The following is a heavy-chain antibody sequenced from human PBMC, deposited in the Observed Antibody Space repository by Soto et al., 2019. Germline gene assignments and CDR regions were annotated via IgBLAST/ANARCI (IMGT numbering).Heavy chain of an antibody. V-gene: IGHV3-23*01. CDR1: GFTFSSYA. CDR2: ISGSGGST. Sequence: EVQLLESGGGLVQPGGSLRLSCAASGFTFSSYAMSWVRQAPGKGLEWVSAISGSGGSTYYADSVKGRFTISRDNSKNTLYLQMNSLRAEDTAVYYCAKDSDIVATIEFEHDACDIWGQGTMVTVSS. D-gene: IGHD5-12*01. CDR3: AKDSDIVATIEFEHDACDI. J-gene: IGHJ3*02.